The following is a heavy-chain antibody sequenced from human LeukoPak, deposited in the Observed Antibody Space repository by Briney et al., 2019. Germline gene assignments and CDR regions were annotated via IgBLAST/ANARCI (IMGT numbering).Heavy chain of an antibody. J-gene: IGHJ4*02. D-gene: IGHD3-22*01. CDR1: GGSISSYY. CDR3: AMGDSSGYYYY. CDR2: IYYSGST. Sequence: PSETLSLTCTVSGGSISSYYWSWIRQPPGKGLEWIGYIYYSGSTNYDPSLKSRVTISVDTSKNQFSLKLSSVTAADTAVYYCAMGDSSGYYYYWGQGTLVTVSS. V-gene: IGHV4-59*08.